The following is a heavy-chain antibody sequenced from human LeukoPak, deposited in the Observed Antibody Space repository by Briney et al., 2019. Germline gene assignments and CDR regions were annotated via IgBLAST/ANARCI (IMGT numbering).Heavy chain of an antibody. CDR3: LKDRLGTGDY. J-gene: IGHJ4*02. CDR2: ITSNGDTT. Sequence: GGSLRLSCSASGFTFSSYAMHWVRQAPGKGLEYVSSITSNGDTTYYTDSEKGRFTISRDNSKNTLYLQMSSLRAEDTAVYYCLKDRLGTGDYWGQGTLVSVSS. CDR1: GFTFSSYA. V-gene: IGHV3-64D*06. D-gene: IGHD7-27*01.